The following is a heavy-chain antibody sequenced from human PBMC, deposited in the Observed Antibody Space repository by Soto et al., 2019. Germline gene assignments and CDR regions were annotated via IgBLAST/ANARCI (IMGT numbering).Heavy chain of an antibody. Sequence: SGPTLVNPTQTLTLTCTFSGFSLSTSGVGVGWIRQPPGKALEWLALIYWDDDKRYSPSLKSRLTITKDTSKNQVVLTMTNMDPVDTATYYCAHRLGRYCSGGSCHYDWFDPWGQGTLVTVSS. V-gene: IGHV2-5*02. CDR2: IYWDDDK. CDR3: AHRLGRYCSGGSCHYDWFDP. CDR1: GFSLSTSGVG. J-gene: IGHJ5*02. D-gene: IGHD2-15*01.